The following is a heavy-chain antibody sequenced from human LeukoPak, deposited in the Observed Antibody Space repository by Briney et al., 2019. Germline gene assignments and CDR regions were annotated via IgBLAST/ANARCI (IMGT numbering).Heavy chain of an antibody. CDR2: IYPGDSDT. D-gene: IGHD3-9*01. V-gene: IGHV5-51*01. Sequence: GESLQISCKGSGYSFTSYWIGWVRQVPGKGLEWMGIIYPGDSDTRYSPSFQGQVTISADKSISTAYLQWSSLKASDTAMYYCARRAPFYDILTGYYSGDYFDYWGQGTLVTVSS. CDR3: ARRAPFYDILTGYYSGDYFDY. J-gene: IGHJ4*02. CDR1: GYSFTSYW.